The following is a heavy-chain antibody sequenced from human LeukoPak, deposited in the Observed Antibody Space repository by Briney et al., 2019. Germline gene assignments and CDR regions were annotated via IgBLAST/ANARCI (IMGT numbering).Heavy chain of an antibody. V-gene: IGHV3-11*01. CDR3: ARDPGGYEQARYYYYGMDV. CDR1: GFTFSVYY. D-gene: IGHD5-12*01. CDR2: ISSSGSTI. J-gene: IGHJ6*02. Sequence: GGSLRLSCAVSGFTFSVYYMSCVRQAPGEGLEWVSYISSSGSTIYYADSVKGRFTISRDNAKNSLYLQMNSLRAEDTAVYYCARDPGGYEQARYYYYGMDVWGQGTTVTVSS.